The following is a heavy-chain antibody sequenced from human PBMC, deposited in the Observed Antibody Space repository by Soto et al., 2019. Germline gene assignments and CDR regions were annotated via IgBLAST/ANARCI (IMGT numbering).Heavy chain of an antibody. CDR3: ARAAKDYCSSTSCHYSYYYGMDV. CDR1: GGSISSGGYY. D-gene: IGHD2-2*01. J-gene: IGHJ6*02. V-gene: IGHV4-31*03. CDR2: IYYSGST. Sequence: PSETLSLTCTVSGGSISSGGYYWSWIRQHPGKGLEWIGYIYYSGSTYYNPSLKSRVTISVDTSKNQFSLKLSSVPAADTAVYYCARAAKDYCSSTSCHYSYYYGMDVWGQGTTVTVSS.